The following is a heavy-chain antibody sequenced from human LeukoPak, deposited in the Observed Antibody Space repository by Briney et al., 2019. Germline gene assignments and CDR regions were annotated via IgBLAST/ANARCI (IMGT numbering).Heavy chain of an antibody. D-gene: IGHD5-12*01. CDR1: GGSISSYY. CDR3: AARIVATNSLDY. V-gene: IGHV4-59*01. J-gene: IGHJ4*02. CDR2: IYYSGST. Sequence: SETLSLTCTVSGGSISSYYWSWIRQPPGKGLEWIGYIYYSGSTNYNPSLKSRVTISVDTSKNQFSLKLSSVTAADTAVYYCAARIVATNSLDYWGQGTLVTVSS.